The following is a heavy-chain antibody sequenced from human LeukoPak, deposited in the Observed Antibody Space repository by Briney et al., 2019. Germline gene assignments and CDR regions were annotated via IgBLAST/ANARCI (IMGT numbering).Heavy chain of an antibody. J-gene: IGHJ5*02. CDR2: IYDSGST. CDR3: ARVGSRITMVRGVAESRANWFDP. CDR1: GGSIRSSYYY. D-gene: IGHD3-10*01. Sequence: SETLSLTCTVSGGSIRSSYYYWGWIRQPPGKGLEWIGSIYDSGSTYYNPSLKSRVTISVDTSKNQFSLKLSSVTAADTAVYYCARVGSRITMVRGVAESRANWFDPWGQGTLVTVSS. V-gene: IGHV4-39*01.